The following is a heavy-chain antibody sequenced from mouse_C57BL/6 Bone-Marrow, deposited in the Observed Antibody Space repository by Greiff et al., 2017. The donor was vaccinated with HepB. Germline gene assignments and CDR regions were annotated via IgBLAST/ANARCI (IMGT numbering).Heavy chain of an antibody. Sequence: VQLQQSGAELARPGASVKMSCKASGYTFTSYTMHWVKQRPGQGLEWIGYINPSSGYTKYNQKFKDKATLTADKSSSTAYMQLSSLTSEDSAVYYCARSDNYLWYFDVWGTGTTVTVSS. CDR2: INPSSGYT. CDR3: ARSDNYLWYFDV. CDR1: GYTFTSYT. V-gene: IGHV1-4*01. D-gene: IGHD1-3*01. J-gene: IGHJ1*03.